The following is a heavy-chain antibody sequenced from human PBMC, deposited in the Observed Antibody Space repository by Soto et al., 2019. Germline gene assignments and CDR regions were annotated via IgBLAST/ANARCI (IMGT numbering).Heavy chain of an antibody. D-gene: IGHD4-4*01. J-gene: IGHJ5*02. CDR1: GYTFTSYA. Sequence: ASVKVSCKASGYTFTSYAMHWVRQAPGXRLEWMGWINAGNGNTKYSQKFQGRVTITRDTSASTAYMELSSLRSEDTAVYYCARNPLPHEDDYSVFWFVPRGQGTPVTVSP. CDR3: ARNPLPHEDDYSVFWFVP. V-gene: IGHV1-3*01. CDR2: INAGNGNT.